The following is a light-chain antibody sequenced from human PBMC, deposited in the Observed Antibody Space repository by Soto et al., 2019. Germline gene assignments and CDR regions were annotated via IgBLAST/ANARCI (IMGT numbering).Light chain of an antibody. CDR2: AAS. Sequence: DIQMTQSPSSVSASVGDRVTITCRASQGISGLLAWYQQKPGKAPKLLISAASSLQSGVPSRFXGXGXGXXXXXXXXXLXPEDFXXYYCQQGNRFPLTFGGGTRVEIK. CDR3: QQGNRFPLT. V-gene: IGKV1-12*01. CDR1: QGISGL. J-gene: IGKJ4*01.